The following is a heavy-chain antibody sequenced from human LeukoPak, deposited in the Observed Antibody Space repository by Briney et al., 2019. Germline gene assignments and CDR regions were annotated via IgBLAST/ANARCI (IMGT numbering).Heavy chain of an antibody. CDR3: AKDIATGNRLYYFDY. CDR1: GFTFDDYA. D-gene: IGHD1-14*01. CDR2: ISWNSGSI. J-gene: IGHJ4*02. V-gene: IGHV3-9*01. Sequence: PGGSLRLSCAASGFTFDDYAMHWVRQAPGKGLERVSGISWNSGSIGYADSVKGRFTISRDNAKNSLYLQMNSLRAEDTALYYCAKDIATGNRLYYFDYWGQGTLVTASS.